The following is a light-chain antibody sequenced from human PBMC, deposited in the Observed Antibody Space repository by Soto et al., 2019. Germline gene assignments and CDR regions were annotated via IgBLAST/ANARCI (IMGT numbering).Light chain of an antibody. V-gene: IGKV3-20*01. J-gene: IGKJ4*01. CDR3: QQYRNSQLT. Sequence: EMVLNQSKRTLSLSPGERATLSCRASQSVSSSYLAWYQQKPGQAPRLLIYGAFSRATGIPDRFSGSGSGTDFTLTISRLEPEDFAVYFCQQYRNSQLTFCGVTKVDIK. CDR2: GAF. CDR1: QSVSSSY.